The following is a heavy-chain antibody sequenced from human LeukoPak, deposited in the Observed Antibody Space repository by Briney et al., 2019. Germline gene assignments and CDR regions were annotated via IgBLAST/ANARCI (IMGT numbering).Heavy chain of an antibody. CDR3: ARGGMRGKISYTYYYMDV. J-gene: IGHJ6*03. Sequence: GGSLRLSCAASGFTFSSYGMNWVRQAPGKGLECVSGFSGSTGSTHYADSVKGRFTISRDSSRDTLSLQMNSLRGEDTAVYYCARGGMRGKISYTYYYMDVWGKGTTVTVSS. D-gene: IGHD2-2*02. CDR1: GFTFSSYG. V-gene: IGHV3-23*01. CDR2: FSGSTGST.